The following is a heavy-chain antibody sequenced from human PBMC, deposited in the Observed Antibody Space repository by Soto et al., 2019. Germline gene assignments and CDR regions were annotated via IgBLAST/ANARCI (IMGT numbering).Heavy chain of an antibody. CDR1: GGSFSGYY. Sequence: KTSETLSLTCAVYGGSFSGYYWSWIRQPPGKGLEWIGEINHSGSTNYNPSLKSRVTISVDTSKNQFSLKLSSVTAADTAVYYCARVRYYDSSGYHYFDYWGQGTLVTVSS. D-gene: IGHD3-22*01. CDR3: ARVRYYDSSGYHYFDY. J-gene: IGHJ4*02. V-gene: IGHV4-34*01. CDR2: INHSGST.